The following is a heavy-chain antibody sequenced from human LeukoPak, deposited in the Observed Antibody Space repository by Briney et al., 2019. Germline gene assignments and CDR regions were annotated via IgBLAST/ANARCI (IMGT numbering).Heavy chain of an antibody. CDR3: ARHPENYDSSGYYLPYWYFDL. D-gene: IGHD3-22*01. CDR2: IYYSGST. Sequence: SETLSLTCTVSGGSISSYYWSWIRQPPGKGLEWTGYIYYSGSTNYNPSLKSRVTISVDTSKNQFSLKLSSVTAADTAVYYCARHPENYDSSGYYLPYWYFDLWGRGTLVTVSS. V-gene: IGHV4-59*08. CDR1: GGSISSYY. J-gene: IGHJ2*01.